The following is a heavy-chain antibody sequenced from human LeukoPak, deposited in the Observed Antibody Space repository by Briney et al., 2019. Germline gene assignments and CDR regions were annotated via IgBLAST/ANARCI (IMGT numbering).Heavy chain of an antibody. J-gene: IGHJ4*02. CDR2: ISAYNGNT. D-gene: IGHD3-22*01. Sequence: ASVKVSCKASGYTFTSYGISWVRQAPGQGLEWMGWISAYNGNTNYAQKLQGRVTMTTDTSTSTACMELRSLRSDDTAVYYCARPYYDSSAPPYDYWGQGTLVTVSS. CDR1: GYTFTSYG. V-gene: IGHV1-18*01. CDR3: ARPYYDSSAPPYDY.